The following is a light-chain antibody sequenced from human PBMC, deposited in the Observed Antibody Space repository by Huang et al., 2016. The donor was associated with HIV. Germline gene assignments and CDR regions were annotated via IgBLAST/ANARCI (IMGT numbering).Light chain of an antibody. CDR1: RSVSSN. J-gene: IGKJ4*01. CDR3: QQYNNWLLS. V-gene: IGKV3-15*01. Sequence: IVMTQSPATLSVSPGERVTVSCRANRSVSSNLAWYQQRPGQAPRPLIYGSSTRAHGIPARFSGSGSGTDFSLTISSLQSEDFALYYCQQYNNWLLSFGGGTRVDI. CDR2: GSS.